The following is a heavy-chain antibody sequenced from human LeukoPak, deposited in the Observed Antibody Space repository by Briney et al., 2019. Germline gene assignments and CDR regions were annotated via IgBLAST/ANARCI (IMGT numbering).Heavy chain of an antibody. CDR1: GGSISSGDSY. J-gene: IGHJ5*02. V-gene: IGHV4-30-4*01. CDR3: ARDFSGYGFNWFDP. CDR2: IYYSGNT. D-gene: IGHD5-12*01. Sequence: SETLSLTCTVSGGSISSGDSYWNWIRQPPGKGLEWIGSIYYSGNTYYNPSLKSRVTIAVDTSKSQFSLLLNSVTAADTAVYYCARDFSGYGFNWFDPWGQGTLVTVSS.